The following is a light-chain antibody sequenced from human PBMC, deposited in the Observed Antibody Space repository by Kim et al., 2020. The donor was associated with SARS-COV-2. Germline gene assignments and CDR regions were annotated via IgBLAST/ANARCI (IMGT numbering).Light chain of an antibody. J-gene: IGKJ1*01. CDR2: GAS. CDR1: QSVSSN. V-gene: IGKV3-15*01. Sequence: FPGESATLSCRASQSVSSNLAWYQQKPGQAPRLLIYGASTRATGIPARFSGSGSGTEFTLTISSLQSEDFAVYYCQQYNNWPPGTFGQGTKVDIK. CDR3: QQYNNWPPGT.